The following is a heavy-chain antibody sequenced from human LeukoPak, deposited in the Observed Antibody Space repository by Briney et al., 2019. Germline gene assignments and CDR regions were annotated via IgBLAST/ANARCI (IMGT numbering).Heavy chain of an antibody. CDR3: ARGEGLYSYGLVTFDY. D-gene: IGHD5-18*01. CDR2: IYYSGST. CDR1: GGSISGYY. V-gene: IGHV4-59*01. Sequence: SETLSLTCTVSGGSISGYYWSWIRQPPGKGLEWIGYIYYSGSTNYNPSLKSRVTISVDTSKNQFSLKLSSVTAADTAVYYCARGEGLYSYGLVTFDYWGQGTLVTVSS. J-gene: IGHJ4*02.